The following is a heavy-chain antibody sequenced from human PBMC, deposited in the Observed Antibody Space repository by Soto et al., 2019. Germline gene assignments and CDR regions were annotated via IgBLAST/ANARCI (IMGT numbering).Heavy chain of an antibody. D-gene: IGHD3-10*01. J-gene: IGHJ4*02. CDR3: ARVRVYYYGSGSSMDD. CDR2: ISSSSSTI. CDR1: GFTFSSYS. Sequence: PGGSLRLSCAASGFTFSSYSMNWVRQAPGKGLEWVSYISSSSSTIYYADSVKGRFTISRDNAKNSLYLQMNSLRAEDTAVYYCARVRVYYYGSGSSMDDWGQGTLVTVSS. V-gene: IGHV3-48*01.